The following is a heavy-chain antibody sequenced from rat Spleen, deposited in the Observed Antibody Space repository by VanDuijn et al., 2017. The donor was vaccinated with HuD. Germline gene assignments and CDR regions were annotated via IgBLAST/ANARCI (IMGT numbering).Heavy chain of an antibody. CDR1: GYSITSSYR. Sequence: EVQLQESGPGLVKPSQSLSLTCSVTGYSITSSYRWNWIRKFPGNKLEWMGYINSAGSTNYNPSLRSRISITRDTSKNQFFLQVNSVTTEDTATYYCATGAWDYWGQGVMVTVSS. CDR3: ATGAWDY. D-gene: IGHD4-1*01. V-gene: IGHV3-3*01. J-gene: IGHJ2*01. CDR2: INSAGST.